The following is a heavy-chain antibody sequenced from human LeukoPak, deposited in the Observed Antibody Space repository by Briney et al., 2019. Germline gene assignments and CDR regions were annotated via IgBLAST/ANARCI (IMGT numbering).Heavy chain of an antibody. CDR2: IRYDGSNK. J-gene: IGHJ3*01. V-gene: IGHV3-30*02. CDR3: AKESGDHFEAFDV. D-gene: IGHD1-26*01. CDR1: GVTFSSYG. Sequence: GGSLRLSCAAFGVTFSSYGMHWVRQAPGKGLAWVAFIRYDGSNKYFADSVKGRFTISRDNSKNTLYLQMNSLRAEDTAVYYCAKESGDHFEAFDVWGQGTMVTVSS.